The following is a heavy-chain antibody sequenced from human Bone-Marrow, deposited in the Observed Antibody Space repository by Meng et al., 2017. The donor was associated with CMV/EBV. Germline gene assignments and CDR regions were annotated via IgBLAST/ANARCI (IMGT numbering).Heavy chain of an antibody. V-gene: IGHV3-48*04. Sequence: GGSLRLSCAASGFTFSSDTMNWVRQAPGKGLEWISYISSSSSTIYYADSVKGRFTISRDNAKNSLYLQMNSLRADDAAVYYCARGGGSYSGDYWGQGILVTVSS. J-gene: IGHJ4*02. D-gene: IGHD1-26*01. CDR1: GFTFSSDT. CDR3: ARGGGSYSGDY. CDR2: ISSSSSTI.